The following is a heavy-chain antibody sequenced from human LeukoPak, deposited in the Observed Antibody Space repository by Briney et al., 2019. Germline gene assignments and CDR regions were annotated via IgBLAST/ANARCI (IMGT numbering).Heavy chain of an antibody. CDR3: AREDGNGDFYFDY. V-gene: IGHV3-21*01. CDR2: ISSGSNHI. J-gene: IGHJ4*02. CDR1: GFTFSTYS. D-gene: IGHD4-17*01. Sequence: GGSLRLSCAASGFTFSTYSMNWVRQAPGMRLEWVSSISSGSNHIYYADSVKGRFTISRDNAKNSLYLQMNSLRAEDTAVYYCAREDGNGDFYFDYWGQGTLVTVSS.